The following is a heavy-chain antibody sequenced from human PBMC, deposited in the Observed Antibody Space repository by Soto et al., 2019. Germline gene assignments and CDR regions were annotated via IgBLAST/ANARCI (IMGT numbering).Heavy chain of an antibody. V-gene: IGHV3-13*01. J-gene: IGHJ6*02. CDR3: ARWSGSFTYGMDV. CDR1: GFTFSSYD. D-gene: IGHD1-26*01. Sequence: GGSLRLSCAASGFTFSSYDMHWVRQATGKGLEWVSAIGTAGDTYYPGSVKGRFTISRENAKNSLYLQMNSLRAGDTAVYYCARWSGSFTYGMDVWGQGTTVTV. CDR2: IGTAGDT.